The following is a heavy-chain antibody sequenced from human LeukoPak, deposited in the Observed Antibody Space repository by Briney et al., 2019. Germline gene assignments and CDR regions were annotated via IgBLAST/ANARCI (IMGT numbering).Heavy chain of an antibody. CDR3: ARDPVLWFGELYGWLDP. D-gene: IGHD3-10*01. Sequence: GGSLRLSCAASGFTFSSYSMNWVRQAPGKGLEWVSSISSSSSYIYYADSVKGRFTISRDNAKNSLYLQMNSLRAEDTAVYYCARDPVLWFGELYGWLDPWGQGTLVTVSS. CDR1: GFTFSSYS. CDR2: ISSSSSYI. J-gene: IGHJ5*02. V-gene: IGHV3-21*01.